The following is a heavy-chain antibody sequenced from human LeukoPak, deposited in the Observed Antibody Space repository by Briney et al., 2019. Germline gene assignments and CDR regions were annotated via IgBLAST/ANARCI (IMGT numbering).Heavy chain of an antibody. CDR1: GFTFSSYA. Sequence: GRSLRLSCAASGFTFSSYAMHWVRQAPGKGLEWVAVISYDGSNKYYADSVKSRFTISRDNSKNTLYLQMNSLRAEDTAVYYCARDLRIVVVAATGNYWGQGALVTVSS. CDR3: ARDLRIVVVAATGNY. J-gene: IGHJ4*02. CDR2: ISYDGSNK. D-gene: IGHD2-15*01. V-gene: IGHV3-30-3*01.